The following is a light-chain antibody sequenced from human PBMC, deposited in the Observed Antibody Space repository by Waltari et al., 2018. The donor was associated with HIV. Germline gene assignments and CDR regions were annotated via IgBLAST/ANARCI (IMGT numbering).Light chain of an antibody. CDR1: DIGSES. CDR2: DDR. J-gene: IGLJ2*01. CDR3: QVWESGGDIVF. V-gene: IGLV3-21*02. Sequence: SYVVTQTPSVSVAPGQTARITCAGDDIGSESVHWYQQKPGQAPVLVVYDDRDRPSGIPERLTGSNSGNTATLTITRVEAGDEADYYCQVWESGGDIVFFGGGTKLTVL.